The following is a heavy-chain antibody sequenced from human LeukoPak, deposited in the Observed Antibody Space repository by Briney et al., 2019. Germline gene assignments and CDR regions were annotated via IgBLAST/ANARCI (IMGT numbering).Heavy chain of an antibody. D-gene: IGHD3-16*02. V-gene: IGHV1-3*01. J-gene: IGHJ5*02. Sequence: KFQGRITITRDTSASTAYMELSSLRSEDTAVYYCARDLPNVWGSYRSNWFDPWGQGTLVTVSS. CDR3: ARDLPNVWGSYRSNWFDP.